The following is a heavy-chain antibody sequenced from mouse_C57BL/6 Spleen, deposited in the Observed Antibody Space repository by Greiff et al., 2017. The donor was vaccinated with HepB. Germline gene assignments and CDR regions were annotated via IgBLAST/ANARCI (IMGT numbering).Heavy chain of an antibody. D-gene: IGHD1-1*01. V-gene: IGHV1-39*01. Sequence: LVESGPELVKPGASVKISCKASGYSFTDYNMHWVKQSHGKSLEWIGVINPNYGTTSYNQKFKGKATLTVDQSSSTAYMQLNSLTSEDSAVYYCARDGAYYYGSRTYYFDYWGQGTTLTVSS. CDR3: ARDGAYYYGSRTYYFDY. CDR1: GYSFTDYN. J-gene: IGHJ2*01. CDR2: INPNYGTT.